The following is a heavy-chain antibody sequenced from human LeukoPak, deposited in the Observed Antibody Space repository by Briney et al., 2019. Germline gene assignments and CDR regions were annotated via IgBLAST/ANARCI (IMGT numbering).Heavy chain of an antibody. V-gene: IGHV3-23*01. J-gene: IGHJ3*02. D-gene: IGHD5-18*01. CDR1: GFTFISYA. CDR2: ISGSGGST. CDR3: AKDRWIQLWRGTFDI. Sequence: GGSLRLSCAAPGFTFISYAMSWVRQAPGKGLEWVSAISGSGGSTYYADSVKGRFTISRDNSKNTLYLKMNSLGAEDTAVYYCAKDRWIQLWRGTFDIWGQGTMVTVSS.